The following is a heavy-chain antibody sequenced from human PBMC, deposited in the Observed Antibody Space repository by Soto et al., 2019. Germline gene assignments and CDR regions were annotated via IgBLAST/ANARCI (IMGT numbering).Heavy chain of an antibody. D-gene: IGHD6-13*01. Sequence: ASVKVSCKASGYTFTSYGIGWVRQATGQGLEWMGWMNPNNGNTGYAQKFQGRVTMTENTSTDTAYMELSSLRSEDTAVYYCATKGRWYVGYYYYGMDVWGQGTTVTVSS. CDR1: GYTFTSYG. V-gene: IGHV1-8*02. CDR3: ATKGRWYVGYYYYGMDV. J-gene: IGHJ6*02. CDR2: MNPNNGNT.